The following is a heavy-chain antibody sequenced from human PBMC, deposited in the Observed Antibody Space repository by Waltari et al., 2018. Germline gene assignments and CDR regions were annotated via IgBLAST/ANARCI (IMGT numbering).Heavy chain of an antibody. CDR1: GFSLSTSGVG. CDR2: IYWNDDK. D-gene: IGHD3-22*01. V-gene: IGHV2-5*01. Sequence: QITLKESGPTLVKPTQPLTLTCTFSGFSLSTSGVGVGWIRQPPGKALEWLALIYWNDDKRYSPSLKSRLTITKDTSKNQVVLTMTNMDPVDTATYYCAHRPREKIEDWFDPWGQGTLVTVSS. J-gene: IGHJ5*02. CDR3: AHRPREKIEDWFDP.